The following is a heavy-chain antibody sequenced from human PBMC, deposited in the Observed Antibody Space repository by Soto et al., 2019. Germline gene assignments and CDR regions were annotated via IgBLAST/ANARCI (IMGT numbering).Heavy chain of an antibody. CDR3: ARLRSDAIDI. V-gene: IGHV3-21*02. CDR2: ISASSSHK. CDR1: GFDFSYYT. Sequence: EVQLVESVGRLVKPGESLRLSCVASGFDFSYYTMNWVRQAPGKGLEWVSAISASSSHKYSADSVRGRFTFSRDNANNSLYLQMNNLRVEDTAVYYCARLRSDAIDIWGQGTLVTVSS. D-gene: IGHD4-17*01. J-gene: IGHJ3*02.